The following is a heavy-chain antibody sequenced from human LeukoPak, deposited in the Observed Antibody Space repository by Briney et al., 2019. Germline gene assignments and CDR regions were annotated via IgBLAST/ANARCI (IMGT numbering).Heavy chain of an antibody. CDR1: GGTFSSYA. J-gene: IGHJ6*02. CDR2: IIPIFGTA. Sequence: ASVKVSCKTSGGTFSSYAISWVRQAPGQGLEWMGGIIPIFGTANYAQKFQGRVTITADESTSTAYMELSSLRSEDTAVYYCARSLDDDDYYGMDVWGQGTTVTVSS. D-gene: IGHD1-1*01. V-gene: IGHV1-69*13. CDR3: ARSLDDDDYYGMDV.